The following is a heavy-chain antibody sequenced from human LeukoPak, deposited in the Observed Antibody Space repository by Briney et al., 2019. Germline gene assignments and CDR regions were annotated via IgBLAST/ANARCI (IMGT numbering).Heavy chain of an antibody. CDR2: ISGSGGST. CDR1: GFTFSSYA. V-gene: IGHV3-23*01. J-gene: IGHJ5*02. Sequence: GGSLRLSCAASGFTFSSYAMSWVRQAPGKGLGWVSAISGSGGSTYYADSVKGRFTISRDNSKNTLYLQMNSLRAEDTAVYYCAKPYGDYEGFWFDPWGQGTLVTVSS. CDR3: AKPYGDYEGFWFDP. D-gene: IGHD4-17*01.